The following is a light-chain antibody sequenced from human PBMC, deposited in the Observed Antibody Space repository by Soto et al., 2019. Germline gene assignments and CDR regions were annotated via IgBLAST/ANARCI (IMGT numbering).Light chain of an antibody. CDR3: SSYTSSSSHV. J-gene: IGLJ1*01. CDR2: DDN. CDR1: SSNIGGNS. V-gene: IGLV1-51*01. Sequence: QPVLTQPPSVSAAPGQKVTISCSGSSSNIGGNSVSWYQQLPGTAPKLLIYDDNKRPSGIPDRFSGSKSGTSATLGIIGFQTGDEADYYCSSYTSSSSHVFGTGTKVTVL.